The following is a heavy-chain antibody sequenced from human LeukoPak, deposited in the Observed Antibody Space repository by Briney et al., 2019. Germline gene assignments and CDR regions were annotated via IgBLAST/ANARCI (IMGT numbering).Heavy chain of an antibody. J-gene: IGHJ4*02. D-gene: IGHD3-3*01. Sequence: GASVKVSCKASGYTFTCYYMHWARQAPGQGLEWMGIINPSGGSTSYAQKFQGRVTMTRDMSTSTVYMELSSLRSEDTAVYYCARRPRVGVATDYFDYWGQGTLVTVSS. CDR2: INPSGGST. CDR3: ARRPRVGVATDYFDY. V-gene: IGHV1-46*01. CDR1: GYTFTCYY.